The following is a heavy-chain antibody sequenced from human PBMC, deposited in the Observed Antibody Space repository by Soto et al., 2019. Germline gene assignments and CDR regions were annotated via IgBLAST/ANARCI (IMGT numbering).Heavy chain of an antibody. CDR3: ARVEAAAAGYYFDY. V-gene: IGHV1-69*13. D-gene: IGHD6-13*01. Sequence: ASVKVSCKASGGTFSSYAISWVRQAPGQGLEWMGGIIPIFGTANYAQKFQGRVTITADESTSTAYMELSSLRSEDTAVYYCARVEAAAAGYYFDYWGQGTLVTVSS. CDR1: GGTFSSYA. CDR2: IIPIFGTA. J-gene: IGHJ4*02.